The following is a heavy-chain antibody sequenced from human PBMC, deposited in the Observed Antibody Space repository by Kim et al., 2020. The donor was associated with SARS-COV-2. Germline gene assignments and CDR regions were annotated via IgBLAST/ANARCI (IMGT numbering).Heavy chain of an antibody. V-gene: IGHV4-30-2*01. CDR1: GGSISSGGYS. CDR3: ARGYASGSPSFDY. D-gene: IGHD3-10*01. J-gene: IGHJ4*02. Sequence: SETLSLTCAVSGGSISSGGYSWSWIRQPPGKGLEWIGYIYASGGTYYNPSLKSRVTISVDRSKNQFSLELNSVTAADTAVYYCARGYASGSPSFDYWGQGTLFTVSS. CDR2: IYASGGT.